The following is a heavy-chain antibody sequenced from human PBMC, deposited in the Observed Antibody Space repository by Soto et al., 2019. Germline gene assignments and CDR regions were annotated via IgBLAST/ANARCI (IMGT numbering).Heavy chain of an antibody. V-gene: IGHV4-39*01. CDR2: IFYSGST. J-gene: IGHJ5*02. CDR3: ARQPTTADIDLRFAP. Sequence: SETLSLTCNVSGGSISSSRSYWAWIRQPPGKGLEWIANIFYSGSTYYNPSLASRVTVSVDTSKNQFSLKLSSVTAADTAVYYCARQPTTADIDLRFAPWGQGTLVTVSS. CDR1: GGSISSSRSY. D-gene: IGHD2-2*01.